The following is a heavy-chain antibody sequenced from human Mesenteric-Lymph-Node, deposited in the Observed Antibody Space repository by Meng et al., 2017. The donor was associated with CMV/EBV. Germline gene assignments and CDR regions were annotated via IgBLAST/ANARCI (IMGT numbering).Heavy chain of an antibody. J-gene: IGHJ5*02. CDR1: GYSFTGYS. D-gene: IGHD1-1*01. CDR2: ISPNTGDT. CDR3: GRGQQTFDP. V-gene: IGHV1-2*06. Sequence: QVQLVQSGAEVKKPGASVKVSCKASGYSFTGYSTHWVRQAPGQGLEWMGRISPNTGDTIYEENFQGRVTMTRDTSINTAYMELSSLTSGDTAVYYCGRGQQTFDPWGQGTLVTVSS.